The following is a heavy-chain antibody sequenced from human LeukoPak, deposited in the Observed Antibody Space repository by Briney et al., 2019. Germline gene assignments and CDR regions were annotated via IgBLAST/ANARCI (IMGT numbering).Heavy chain of an antibody. V-gene: IGHV3-9*01. CDR1: GFTFDDYA. CDR3: AKAYYYYGMDV. CDR2: ISWNSGSI. Sequence: GRSLRLSCAASGFTFDDYAMHWVRQAPGKGLEWVSGISWNSGSIDYADSVKGRFTISRDNAKNSLYLQMNSLRAEDTALYYCAKAYYYYGMDVWGQGTAVTVSS. J-gene: IGHJ6*02.